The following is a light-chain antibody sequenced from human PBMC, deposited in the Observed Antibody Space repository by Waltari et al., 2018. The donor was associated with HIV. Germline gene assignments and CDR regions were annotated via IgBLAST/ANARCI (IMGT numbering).Light chain of an antibody. CDR1: SSNIGKNY. J-gene: IGLJ3*02. CDR2: DNN. Sequence: QSVLTQPPSVSAAPGQKVTISCSGSSSNIGKNYVCWYQQLPGTAPKLLIYDNNKRPSGIPDLFAGCKSGTSATLGITGLQTGDEADYYCGTWDSSLSAWVFGGGTKLTVL. V-gene: IGLV1-51*01. CDR3: GTWDSSLSAWV.